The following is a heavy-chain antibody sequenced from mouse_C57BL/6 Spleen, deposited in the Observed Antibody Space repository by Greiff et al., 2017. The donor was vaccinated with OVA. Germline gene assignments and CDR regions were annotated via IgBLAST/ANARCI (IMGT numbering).Heavy chain of an antibody. Sequence: EVQLQQSGPELVKPGASVKISCKASGYTFTDYYMNWVKQSHGKSLEWIGDINPNNGGTSYNQKFKGKATLTVDKSSSTAYMELRSLTSEDSAVYYGASGDGYYVAWFAYWGQGTLVTVSA. CDR2: INPNNGGT. J-gene: IGHJ3*01. CDR1: GYTFTDYY. D-gene: IGHD2-3*01. V-gene: IGHV1-26*01. CDR3: ASGDGYYVAWFAY.